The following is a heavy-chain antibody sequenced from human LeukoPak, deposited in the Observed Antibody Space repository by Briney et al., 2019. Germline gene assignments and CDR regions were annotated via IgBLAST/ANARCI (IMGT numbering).Heavy chain of an antibody. CDR1: GFPFSSYA. CDR3: AKDMTTVTRGRLDY. J-gene: IGHJ4*02. Sequence: GGCLRLSCAASGFPFSSYAMSWVRQAPGKGLEWVSVIISGGSTNYADSVKGRFTISRDNSKNTLYLQMDSLRAEDTAVYYCAKDMTTVTRGRLDYWGQGTLVTVSS. V-gene: IGHV3-23*01. CDR2: IISGGST. D-gene: IGHD4-17*01.